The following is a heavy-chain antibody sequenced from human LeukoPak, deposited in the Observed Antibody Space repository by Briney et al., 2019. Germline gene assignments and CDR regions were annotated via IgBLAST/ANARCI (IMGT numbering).Heavy chain of an antibody. Sequence: GESLKTSCRGPGSSFSTYWIGWVRQMPGEGLEWMGIIYPDDSDTRYSPSFQGQVTISADKSFSTAYLQWSSLRASDTAMYYCAKTFNWGSTNSHWFFDLWGRGTLVTVSS. CDR1: GSSFSTYW. D-gene: IGHD7-27*01. CDR2: IYPDDSDT. V-gene: IGHV5-51*01. J-gene: IGHJ2*01. CDR3: AKTFNWGSTNSHWFFDL.